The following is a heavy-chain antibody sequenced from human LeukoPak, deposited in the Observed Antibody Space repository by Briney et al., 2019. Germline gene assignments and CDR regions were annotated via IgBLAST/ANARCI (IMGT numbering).Heavy chain of an antibody. Sequence: SETLSLTCTVSGYSISSGYYWDWIRQPPGKGLEWIGSIYHSGSTYYNPSLKSRVTISVDTSKNQFSLKLSSVTAADTAVYYCARADVEMAILDYWGQGTLVTVSS. D-gene: IGHD5-24*01. CDR1: GYSISSGYY. CDR3: ARADVEMAILDY. J-gene: IGHJ4*02. CDR2: IYHSGST. V-gene: IGHV4-38-2*02.